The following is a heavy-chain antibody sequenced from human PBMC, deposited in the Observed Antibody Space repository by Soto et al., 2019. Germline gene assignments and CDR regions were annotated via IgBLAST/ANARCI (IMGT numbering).Heavy chain of an antibody. CDR3: ARQLRHVVQGTAIGGGLDH. CDR2: ISYRGST. CDR1: GDSMSSSFY. V-gene: IGHV4-39*01. D-gene: IGHD2-21*02. Sequence: SETLSLTCIISGDSMSSSFYCGWIRQPPGKGREWIGSISYRGSTYYNPSFKSQVTISVATSKNQFSLRLRCLTAADTAVFYCARQLRHVVQGTAIGGGLDHWGQGHVVTVSS. J-gene: IGHJ5*02.